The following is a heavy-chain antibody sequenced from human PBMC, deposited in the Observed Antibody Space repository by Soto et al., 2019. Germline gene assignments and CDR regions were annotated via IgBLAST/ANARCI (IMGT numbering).Heavy chain of an antibody. CDR3: AMYYGHGQDY. CDR1: GASITNYY. CDR2: IYYGGTS. Sequence: QVQLHQSGPGLVKTSETLSLTCSVSGASITNYYWTWIRQSPGKGLEWIGYIYYGGTSNYNSSLKGRVTVSVDMSTNQFSLTLNSVTAADTAVYYCAMYYGHGQDYWGQGTLVTVSS. J-gene: IGHJ4*02. D-gene: IGHD3-10*01. V-gene: IGHV4-59*01.